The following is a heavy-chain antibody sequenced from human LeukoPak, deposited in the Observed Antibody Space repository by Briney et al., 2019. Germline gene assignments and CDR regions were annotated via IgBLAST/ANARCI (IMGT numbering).Heavy chain of an antibody. J-gene: IGHJ6*02. V-gene: IGHV4-61*02. CDR2: IYTSGST. D-gene: IGHD5-24*01. Sequence: PSETLSLTCTVAGVSISSGSYYWSWIRQPAGKGLEWIGRIYTSGSTNYNPSRKSRVTISVDTSKHQFSLQLSSVTAADTAVYYCARADGYYYYGMDVWGQGPTVTVSS. CDR3: ARADGYYYYGMDV. CDR1: GVSISSGSYY.